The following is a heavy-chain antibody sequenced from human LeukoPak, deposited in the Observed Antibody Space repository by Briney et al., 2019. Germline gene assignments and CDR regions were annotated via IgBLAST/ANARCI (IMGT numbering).Heavy chain of an antibody. CDR2: IYPGDSDT. J-gene: IGHJ6*03. CDR1: GYSFTSYW. V-gene: IGHV5-51*01. D-gene: IGHD1-26*01. CDR3: ARRYSGSYDYYYYMDV. Sequence: GESLKISCKGSGYSFTSYWIGWVRQMPGKGLEWMGIIYPGDSDTRYSPSFQGQVTISADKSISTAYLQWSSLKASDTAMYYCARRYSGSYDYYYYMDVWGKGTTVIVSS.